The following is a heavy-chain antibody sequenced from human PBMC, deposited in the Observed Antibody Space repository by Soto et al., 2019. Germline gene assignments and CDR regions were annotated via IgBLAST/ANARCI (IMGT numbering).Heavy chain of an antibody. CDR3: ARAGGDSSGWSIDY. J-gene: IGHJ4*02. Sequence: QVQLQQWGAGLLKPSETLSLICAVYGGSFSGYYCTWIRQPPGKGLGWIGELNHIGSTNYNATLKSLVNISVNPSKIHFSLNLSSVTAADTAVYYCARAGGDSSGWSIDYWGQGTLVTVSS. D-gene: IGHD6-19*01. CDR2: LNHIGST. V-gene: IGHV4-34*01. CDR1: GGSFSGYY.